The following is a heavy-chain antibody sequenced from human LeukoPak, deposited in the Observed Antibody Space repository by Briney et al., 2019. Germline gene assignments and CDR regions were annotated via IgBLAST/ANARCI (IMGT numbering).Heavy chain of an antibody. CDR1: GFTFSSYG. V-gene: IGHV3-30*02. D-gene: IGHD3-3*02. J-gene: IGHJ4*02. Sequence: GGSLRLSCAASGFTFSSYGMHWVRQAPGKGLEWVAFIRYDGSNKYYADSVKGRFTISRDNSKNTLYLQMNSLRAEDTAVYYVHFWSGYTRSHWGQGTLATVSS. CDR2: IRYDGSNK. CDR3: HFWSGYTRSH.